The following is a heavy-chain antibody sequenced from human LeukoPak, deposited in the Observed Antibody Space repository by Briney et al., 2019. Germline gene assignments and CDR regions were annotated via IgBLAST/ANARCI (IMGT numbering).Heavy chain of an antibody. CDR3: ASLYYDSSGYYYPG. CDR2: IYYSGST. V-gene: IGHV4-59*01. J-gene: IGHJ4*02. D-gene: IGHD3-22*01. Sequence: PSETLSLTCTVSGGSISSYYWSWIRQPPGKGLEWIGYIYYSGSTNYNPSLKSRVTISVDTSKNQFSLKLSSVTAADTAVYYCASLYYDSSGYYYPGWGQGTLVTVSS. CDR1: GGSISSYY.